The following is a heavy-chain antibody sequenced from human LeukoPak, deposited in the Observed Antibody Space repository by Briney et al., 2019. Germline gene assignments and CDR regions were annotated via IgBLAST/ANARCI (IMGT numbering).Heavy chain of an antibody. CDR1: GFSFTTYT. CDR2: ISSSSAYI. J-gene: IGHJ4*02. D-gene: IGHD4-17*01. Sequence: GGSLRLSCAASGFSFTTYTMNWVRQAPGKGLEWVSSISSSSAYIYYADSVKGRFTISRDNAKNSLYLQMNSLRAEDTAVCYCARDYYGDYSFDYWGQGTLVTVSS. V-gene: IGHV3-21*01. CDR3: ARDYYGDYSFDY.